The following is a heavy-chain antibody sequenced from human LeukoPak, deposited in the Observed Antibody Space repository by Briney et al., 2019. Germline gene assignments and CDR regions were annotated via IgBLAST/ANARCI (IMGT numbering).Heavy chain of an antibody. CDR2: IYYSGST. Sequence: SETLSLTCTVSGGSISSGGYYWSWIRQHPGKGLEWIGYIYYSGSTYYNPSLKSRVTISVDTSKNQFSLKLSSVTAADTAVYYCARAEYYYDSSGYSSYFDYWGQGTLVTVSS. CDR3: ARAEYYYDSSGYSSYFDY. CDR1: GGSISSGGYY. V-gene: IGHV4-31*03. J-gene: IGHJ4*02. D-gene: IGHD3-22*01.